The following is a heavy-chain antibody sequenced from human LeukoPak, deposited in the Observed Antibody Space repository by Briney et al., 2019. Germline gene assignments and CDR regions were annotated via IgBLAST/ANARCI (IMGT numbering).Heavy chain of an antibody. J-gene: IGHJ3*02. CDR1: GGSISSSSYY. V-gene: IGHV4-39*01. D-gene: IGHD3-22*01. Sequence: SETLSLTCTVSGGSISSSSYYWGWIRQPPGKGLEWIGSIYYSGSTYYNPSLKSRVTISVDTSKNQFSLKLSSVTAADTAVYYCTRPRITMIVEAFDIWGQGTMVTVSS. CDR3: TRPRITMIVEAFDI. CDR2: IYYSGST.